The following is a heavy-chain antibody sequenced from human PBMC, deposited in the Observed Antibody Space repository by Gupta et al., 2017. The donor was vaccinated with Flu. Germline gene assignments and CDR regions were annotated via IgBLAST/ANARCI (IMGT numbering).Heavy chain of an antibody. Sequence: GWIRQPPGKGLEWIGSIYYSGSTYYNPSLKSRVTISVDTSKNQFSLKLSSVTAADTAVYYCARHKLYTSRTNNWFDPWGQGTLVTVSS. CDR3: ARHKLYTSRTNNWFDP. J-gene: IGHJ5*02. V-gene: IGHV4-39*01. CDR2: IYYSGST. D-gene: IGHD1-7*01.